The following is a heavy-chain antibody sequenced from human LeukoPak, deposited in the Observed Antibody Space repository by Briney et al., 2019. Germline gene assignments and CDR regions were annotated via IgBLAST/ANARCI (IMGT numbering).Heavy chain of an antibody. J-gene: IGHJ4*02. Sequence: GGSLRLSCAASGFTFSSYDMHWVRQATGKGLEWVSAISTAGDTYYPGSVKGRFTISRENAKNSLYLQMNSLRAGDTAVYYCARDRLTGELDYWGQGTLVTVSS. CDR3: ARDRLTGELDY. V-gene: IGHV3-13*01. CDR1: GFTFSSYD. CDR2: ISTAGDT. D-gene: IGHD7-27*01.